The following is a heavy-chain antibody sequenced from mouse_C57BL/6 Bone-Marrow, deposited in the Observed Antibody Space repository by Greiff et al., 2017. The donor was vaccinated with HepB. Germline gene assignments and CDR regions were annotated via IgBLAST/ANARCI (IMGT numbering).Heavy chain of an antibody. CDR2: IDPENGDT. CDR1: GFNIKDDY. Sequence: EVKLVESGAELVRPGASVKLSCTASGFNIKDDYMHWVKQRPEQGLEWIGWIDPENGDTEYASKFQGKATITADTSSNTAYLQRSSLTSEDTAVYYCTSYWVAYWGQGTLVTVSA. CDR3: TSYWVAY. V-gene: IGHV14-4*01. J-gene: IGHJ3*01.